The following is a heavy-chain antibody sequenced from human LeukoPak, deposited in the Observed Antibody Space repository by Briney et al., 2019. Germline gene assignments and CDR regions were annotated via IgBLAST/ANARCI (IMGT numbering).Heavy chain of an antibody. CDR3: ARDGRYQPFDY. Sequence: GGSLRLSCAASGFTFSSYSMNWVRQAPGEGREWVSYISSSSSTIYYADSVKGRFTISRDNAKNSLYLQMNSLRAEDTAVYYCARDGRYQPFDYWGQGTLVTVSS. V-gene: IGHV3-48*01. CDR1: GFTFSSYS. J-gene: IGHJ4*02. D-gene: IGHD2-2*01. CDR2: ISSSSSTI.